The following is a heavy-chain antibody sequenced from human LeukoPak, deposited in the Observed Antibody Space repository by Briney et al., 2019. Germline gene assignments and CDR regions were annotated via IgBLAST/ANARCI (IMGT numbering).Heavy chain of an antibody. CDR1: GGSFSGYY. V-gene: IGHV4-34*01. D-gene: IGHD1-7*01. Sequence: KPSETLSLTCAVYGGSFSGYYWSWIRQPPGKGLEWIGEINHSGSTNYNPSLKSRVTISVDTSKNQFSLKLSSVTAADTAVYYCARGLVGWIYHFDYWGQGTLVTVSS. CDR2: INHSGST. J-gene: IGHJ4*02. CDR3: ARGLVGWIYHFDY.